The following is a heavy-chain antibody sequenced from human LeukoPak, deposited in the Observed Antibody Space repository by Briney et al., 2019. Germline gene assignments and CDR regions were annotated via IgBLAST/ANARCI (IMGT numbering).Heavy chain of an antibody. CDR2: INHIAST. J-gene: IGHJ4*02. CDR1: GGFFSGYY. D-gene: IGHD6-13*01. CDR3: ARRLAAAGTLGPFDY. V-gene: IGHV4-34*01. Sequence: PSEPLSLTCALYGGFFSGYYWSWIRQPPGKGVEWVGEINHIASTNYNPSLKSRGTISVDTSKNQFSLRLSSVTDAVTPMYYCARRLAAAGTLGPFDYWGQGTLVTVSS.